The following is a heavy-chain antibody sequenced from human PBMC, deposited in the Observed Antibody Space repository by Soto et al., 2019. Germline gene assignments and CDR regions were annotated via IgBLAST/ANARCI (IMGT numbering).Heavy chain of an antibody. CDR3: ARDRNGDGYNLDY. V-gene: IGHV1-69*13. CDR2: IIPIFGTA. Sequence: SVKVSCKASGGTFSSYAISWVRQAPGQGLEWMGGIIPIFGTANYAQKFQGRVTITADESTSTAYMELISLRSEDTAVYYCARDRNGDGYNLDYWGQGTLVTVSS. D-gene: IGHD5-12*01. CDR1: GGTFSSYA. J-gene: IGHJ4*02.